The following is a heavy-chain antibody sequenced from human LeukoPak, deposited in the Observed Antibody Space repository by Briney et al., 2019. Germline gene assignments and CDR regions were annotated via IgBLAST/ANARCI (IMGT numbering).Heavy chain of an antibody. D-gene: IGHD3-10*01. CDR1: AFTVSSNY. J-gene: IGHJ4*02. CDR3: ARGESRTKGFDY. V-gene: IGHV3-53*01. Sequence: GGSLRLSCAASAFTVSSNYMSWVRQAPGKGLEWASVIYSGGSTYYADSVKGRFTIPRDNSKNTLYLQMNSLRAEDTAVYYCARGESRTKGFDYWGQGTLVTVSS. CDR2: IYSGGST.